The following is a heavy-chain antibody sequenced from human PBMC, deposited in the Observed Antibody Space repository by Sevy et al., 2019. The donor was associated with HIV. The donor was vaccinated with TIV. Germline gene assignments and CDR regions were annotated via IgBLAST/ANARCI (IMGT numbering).Heavy chain of an antibody. CDR1: GYTFTSYG. CDR3: ARDGYLGTEPYYFDY. J-gene: IGHJ4*02. V-gene: IGHV1-18*01. Sequence: ASVKVSCKASGYTFTSYGISWVRQAPGQGLEWMGWISAYNGNTNYAQKLQGRVTMTTDTSTSTAYMELRSLRSDDTAVYYCARDGYLGTEPYYFDYWGQGTLVTVSS. D-gene: IGHD7-27*01. CDR2: ISAYNGNT.